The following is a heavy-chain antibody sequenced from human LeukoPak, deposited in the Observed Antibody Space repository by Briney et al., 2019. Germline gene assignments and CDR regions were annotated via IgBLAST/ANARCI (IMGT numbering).Heavy chain of an antibody. CDR1: GGSFSGYY. CDR3: ATDGSGSYFIAFDI. J-gene: IGHJ3*02. D-gene: IGHD3-10*01. CDR2: INHSGST. V-gene: IGHV4-34*01. Sequence: PSETLSLTCAVYGGSFSGYYWSWIRQPPGKGLEWIGEINHSGSTNYNPSLKSRVTISVDKSKNQFSLKLSSVTAADTAVYYCATDGSGSYFIAFDIWGQGTMVTVSS.